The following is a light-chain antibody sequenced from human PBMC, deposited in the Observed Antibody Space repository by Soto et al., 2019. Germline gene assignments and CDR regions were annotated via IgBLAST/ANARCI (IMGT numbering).Light chain of an antibody. V-gene: IGKV1-12*01. CDR2: TGS. Sequence: DIQMTQSPSSVSASVGDRVTITCRASHAIDRWLAWYQQKPGEAPKLLIFTGSLLHSGVPPRFSGSGSGTDFTLTISSLQPEDFATYYCQQTLSFPPTFGQGTKV. CDR1: HAIDRW. J-gene: IGKJ1*01. CDR3: QQTLSFPPT.